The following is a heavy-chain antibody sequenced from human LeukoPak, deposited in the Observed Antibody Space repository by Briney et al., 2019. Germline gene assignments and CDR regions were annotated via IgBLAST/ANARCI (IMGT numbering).Heavy chain of an antibody. CDR1: GFTFSSYN. V-gene: IGHV3-21*01. CDR2: ISSSSSYI. D-gene: IGHD3-10*02. Sequence: GGSLRLSCAASGFTFSSYNMNWVRQAPGKGLEWVSSISSSSSYIYYADSMKGRFTISRDNAKNSLYLQMNSLRAEDTAVYYCAELGITMIGGVWGKGTTVTISS. J-gene: IGHJ6*04. CDR3: AELGITMIGGV.